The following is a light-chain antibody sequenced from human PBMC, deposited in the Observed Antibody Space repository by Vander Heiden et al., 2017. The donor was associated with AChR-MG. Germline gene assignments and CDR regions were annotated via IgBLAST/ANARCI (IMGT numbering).Light chain of an antibody. J-gene: IGKJ2*01. CDR3: LQYNNWPYT. CDR1: QDVRTN. CDR2: AAS. Sequence: EIVMTQSPVTLSVSPGGRATLSCRASQDVRTNLAWYQQKPGESPRLLIYAASARATGVAARFRGYVSGTEFTLTLSSLQSEDFGVYYCLQYNNWPYTFGQGTKLEIK. V-gene: IGKV3-15*01.